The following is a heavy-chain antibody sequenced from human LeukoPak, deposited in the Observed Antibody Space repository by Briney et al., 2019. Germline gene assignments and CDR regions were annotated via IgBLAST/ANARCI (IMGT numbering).Heavy chain of an antibody. CDR2: INHSGST. D-gene: IGHD6-13*01. CDR1: GGSFNDYY. CDR3: ARGGSSSWHGDAFDF. V-gene: IGHV4-34*01. Sequence: SETLSLTCAVYGGSFNDYYWTWIRQPPGRGLEWIGEINHSGSTNYNPSLKSRVTISVDTSKNQFSLKLSSVTVADTAVYYCARGGSSSWHGDAFDFWSQGRRVTVS. J-gene: IGHJ3*01.